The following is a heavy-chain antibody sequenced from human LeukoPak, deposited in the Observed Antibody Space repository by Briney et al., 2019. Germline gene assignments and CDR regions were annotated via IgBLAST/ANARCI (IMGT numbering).Heavy chain of an antibody. D-gene: IGHD4-17*01. V-gene: IGHV3-48*03. J-gene: IGHJ3*02. Sequence: GGSLRLSCAASGFTFSSYEMNWVRQAPGKGLEWVSYISSSGSTIYYADSVKGRFTISRDNAKSSLYLQMNSLRAEDTAVYYCARGYGDYDGDAFDIWGQGTMVTVFS. CDR3: ARGYGDYDGDAFDI. CDR2: ISSSGSTI. CDR1: GFTFSSYE.